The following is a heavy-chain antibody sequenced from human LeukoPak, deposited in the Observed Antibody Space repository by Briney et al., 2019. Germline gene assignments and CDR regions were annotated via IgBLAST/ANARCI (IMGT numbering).Heavy chain of an antibody. V-gene: IGHV1-58*01. Sequence: ASVKVSCKASGFTFTSPAVQWVRQARGQRLEWIGWIVVGSGNTNYAQKFQERVTITRDMSTSTAYMELSSLRSEDTAVYYCAAPGIVSTFDYWGQGTLVTVSS. CDR1: GFTFTSPA. CDR3: AAPGIVSTFDY. J-gene: IGHJ4*02. D-gene: IGHD5/OR15-5a*01. CDR2: IVVGSGNT.